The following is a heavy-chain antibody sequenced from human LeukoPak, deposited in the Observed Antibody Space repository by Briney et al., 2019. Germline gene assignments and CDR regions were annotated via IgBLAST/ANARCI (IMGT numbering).Heavy chain of an antibody. CDR2: IIPIFGTA. CDR1: GGTFSGYA. D-gene: IGHD6-6*01. V-gene: IGHV1-69*05. CDR3: ARDSSSSGLYFDY. Sequence: SLKVSCKASGGTFSGYAISWVRQAPGQGLEWMGGIIPIFGTANYAQKFQGRVTITTDESTSTAYMELSSLRSEDSAVYYCARDSSSSGLYFDYWGQGTLVTVSS. J-gene: IGHJ4*02.